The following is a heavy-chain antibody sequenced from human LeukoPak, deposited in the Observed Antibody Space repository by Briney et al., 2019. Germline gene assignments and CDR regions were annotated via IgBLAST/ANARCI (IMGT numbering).Heavy chain of an antibody. CDR2: ISGSGGST. D-gene: IGHD2-2*02. J-gene: IGHJ4*02. CDR1: GFTFSSYA. CDR3: ASDCSSTSCYTLDC. Sequence: GGSLRLSCAASGFTFSSYAMSWVRQAPGKGLEWVSAISGSGGSTYYADSVKGRFTISRDNSKNTLYLQMNSLRAEDTAVYYCASDCSSTSCYTLDCWGQGTLVTVSS. V-gene: IGHV3-23*01.